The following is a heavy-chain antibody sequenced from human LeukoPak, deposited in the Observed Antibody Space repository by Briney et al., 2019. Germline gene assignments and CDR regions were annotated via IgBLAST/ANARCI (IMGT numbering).Heavy chain of an antibody. J-gene: IGHJ4*02. V-gene: IGHV3-7*01. CDR1: GFTFSSYW. Sequence: PGGSLRVSCAASGFTFSSYWMSWVRQAPGKGLEWVANIKQDGSEKYYVDSVKGRFTISRGNAKNSLYLQMNSLRAEDTAVYYCARGGTVTMIVVAKDYWGQGTLVTVSS. D-gene: IGHD3-22*01. CDR2: IKQDGSEK. CDR3: ARGGTVTMIVVAKDY.